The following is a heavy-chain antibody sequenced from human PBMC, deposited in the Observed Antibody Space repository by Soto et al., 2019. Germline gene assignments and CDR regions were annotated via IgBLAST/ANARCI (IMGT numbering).Heavy chain of an antibody. V-gene: IGHV4-59*01. D-gene: IGHD4-17*01. J-gene: IGHJ4*02. CDR1: GGSISSYY. Sequence: SAPLSLTCTVSGGSISSYYWSWIRQPPGKGLEWIGYIYYSGSTNYNPSLKSRVTISVDTSKNQFSLKLSYVTAADTAVYYCARKNHYADYFDYWGQGTLVTVSS. CDR3: ARKNHYADYFDY. CDR2: IYYSGST.